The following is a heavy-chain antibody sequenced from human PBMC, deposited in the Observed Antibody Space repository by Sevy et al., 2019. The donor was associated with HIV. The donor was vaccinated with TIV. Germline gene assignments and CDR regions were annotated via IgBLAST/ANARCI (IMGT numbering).Heavy chain of an antibody. CDR2: ISSSSSYV. CDR3: AKWDADRRWFFDY. V-gene: IGHV3-21*06. D-gene: IGHD1-26*01. Sequence: GSLRLSCVASGFTFSSYNMNWVRQAPGKGPEWVSSISSSSSYVYHADSVKGRFTISRDNAKNSLYLQMNSLRAEDTAVYYCAKWDADRRWFFDYWGQGTLVTVSS. CDR1: GFTFSSYN. J-gene: IGHJ4*02.